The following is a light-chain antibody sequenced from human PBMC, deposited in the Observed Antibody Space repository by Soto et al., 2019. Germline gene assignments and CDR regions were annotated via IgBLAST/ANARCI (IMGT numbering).Light chain of an antibody. CDR3: SSYTTTSTYL. CDR1: SSDVGGYKY. J-gene: IGLJ1*01. V-gene: IGLV2-14*01. Sequence: QSALTQPASVSGSPGQSITITCTGTSSDVGGYKYVSWYQQHPGKAPKLLIYVVSNRPSGVSNRFSGSKAGNTASLTISGLRAEDEADYCCSSYTTTSTYLFGTGTKVTVL. CDR2: VVS.